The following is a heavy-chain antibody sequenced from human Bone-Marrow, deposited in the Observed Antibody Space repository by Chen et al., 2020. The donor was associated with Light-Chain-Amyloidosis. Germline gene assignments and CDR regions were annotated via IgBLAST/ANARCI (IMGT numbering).Heavy chain of an antibody. CDR3: ASSAPDPSS. CDR2: VTNSSSNI. J-gene: IGHJ5*02. CDR1: GFTFSNYD. V-gene: IGHV3-21*01. Sequence: EVQLVESGGGLVKPGGSLRLSCAASGFTFSNYDMNWVRQVPGKGLEWISAVTNSSSNIYYADSVRCRFTISRDNAKNSLYLQMNSLRAEDTAMYYCASSAPDPSSWGQGTLVTVSS.